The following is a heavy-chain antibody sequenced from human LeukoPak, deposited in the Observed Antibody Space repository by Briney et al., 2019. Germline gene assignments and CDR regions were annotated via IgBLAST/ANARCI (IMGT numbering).Heavy chain of an antibody. CDR1: GFTFSSYA. D-gene: IGHD2-8*01. Sequence: GGSLRLSCAASGFTFSSYAMSWVRQAPGKGLEGVSAISGSGGSTYYADSVKGRFTISRDNSKNTLYLKMNSLRAEDTALYYCAKQSSAQLMEYASVPDYWGHGTLVTVSS. J-gene: IGHJ4*01. CDR2: ISGSGGST. V-gene: IGHV3-23*01. CDR3: AKQSSAQLMEYASVPDY.